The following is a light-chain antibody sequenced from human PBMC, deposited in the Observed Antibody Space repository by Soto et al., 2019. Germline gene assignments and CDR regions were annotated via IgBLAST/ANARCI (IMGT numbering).Light chain of an antibody. CDR3: QQYNNWPPWT. CDR2: GAS. J-gene: IGKJ1*01. Sequence: EIVMTQSPATLSLSPGERATLSCRASQSVSSNLAWYHQKPGQAPRLLIYGASTRATGIPARFSDSGFGTEFTLTISSLQSEDFAVYYCQQYNNWPPWTFGQGTKVEIK. CDR1: QSVSSN. V-gene: IGKV3-15*01.